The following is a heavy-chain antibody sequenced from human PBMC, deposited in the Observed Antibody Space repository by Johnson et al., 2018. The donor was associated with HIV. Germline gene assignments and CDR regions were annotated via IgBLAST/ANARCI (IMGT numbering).Heavy chain of an antibody. CDR1: GFTFSDYY. CDR3: ARDLVPYNYDSGGDSYAFDI. V-gene: IGHV3-11*04. J-gene: IGHJ3*02. Sequence: QVQLVESGGGLVKPGGSLRLSCAASGFTFSDYYMSWIRQAPGKGLEWVSYISSSGSTIYYADSVKGRFTISRDNAKNSLYLQMNSLRAEDTAVYYCARDLVPYNYDSGGDSYAFDIWGQGTMVTVSS. D-gene: IGHD3-22*01. CDR2: ISSSGSTI.